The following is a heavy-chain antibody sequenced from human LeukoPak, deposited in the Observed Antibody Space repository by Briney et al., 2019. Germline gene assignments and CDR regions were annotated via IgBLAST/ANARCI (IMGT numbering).Heavy chain of an antibody. J-gene: IGHJ4*02. Sequence: GGSLRLSCVASGFPFSSYWMTWVRQAPGRGLEWVANIKQGGSKKSYVDSVKGRFTISRDNAKNSLYLQMNSLRAEDTAIYYCTRVGYIDEGIDYWGQGTLVTVSS. CDR3: TRVGYIDEGIDY. D-gene: IGHD5-24*01. CDR2: IKQGGSKK. V-gene: IGHV3-7*04. CDR1: GFPFSSYW.